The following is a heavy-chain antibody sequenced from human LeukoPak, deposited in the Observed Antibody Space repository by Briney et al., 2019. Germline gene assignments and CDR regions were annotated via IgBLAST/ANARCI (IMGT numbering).Heavy chain of an antibody. J-gene: IGHJ6*02. CDR2: ISGSGGST. Sequence: GGSLRLSCAASGFTFSSYVMSWVRQAPGKGLEWVSAISGSGGSTYYADSVKGRFTISRDNSKNTLYLQMNSLRAEDTAVYYCAKYFAAAGTFYYYGMDVWGQGTTVTVSS. CDR1: GFTFSSYV. V-gene: IGHV3-23*01. CDR3: AKYFAAAGTFYYYGMDV. D-gene: IGHD6-13*01.